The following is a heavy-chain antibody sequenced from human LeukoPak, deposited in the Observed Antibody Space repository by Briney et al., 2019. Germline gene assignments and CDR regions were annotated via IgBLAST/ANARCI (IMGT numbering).Heavy chain of an antibody. D-gene: IGHD2-15*01. J-gene: IGHJ5*02. CDR3: ASLEIVVMVAVPFESNWFDP. CDR2: ISYDGSNK. CDR1: GFTFSSYA. V-gene: IGHV3-30-3*01. Sequence: GGSLRLSCAASGFTFSSYAMHWVRQAPGKGLEWVAVISYDGSNKYYADSMKGRFTISRDNSKNTLYLQMNSLRAEDTAVYYCASLEIVVMVAVPFESNWFDPWGQGTLVTVSS.